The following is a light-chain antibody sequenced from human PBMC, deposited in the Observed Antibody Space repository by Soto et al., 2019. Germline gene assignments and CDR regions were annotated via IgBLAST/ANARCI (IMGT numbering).Light chain of an antibody. Sequence: QSVLTQPPSASGTPGQTVTMSCSGSSSSIGSNPVTWYQQFPGTTPKLLIYANNQRPSGVPDRFSASKSGTSASLAISGLQSEDEADYFCVAWDDSLNGRVFGGGTKLTVL. CDR3: VAWDDSLNGRV. CDR2: ANN. V-gene: IGLV1-44*01. J-gene: IGLJ2*01. CDR1: SSSIGSNP.